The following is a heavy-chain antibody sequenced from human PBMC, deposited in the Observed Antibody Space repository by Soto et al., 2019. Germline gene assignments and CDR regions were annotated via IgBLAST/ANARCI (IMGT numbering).Heavy chain of an antibody. V-gene: IGHV4-59*01. Sequence: LALTFTGSVGAISSYYWSWIRQPPGEGLEWIVCIYYSGSTNYNPSLKSLVTISVDTSKNQFSLKLSSVTAADTAVYYCARDLTKQQPDPTVMDYYYGMGVWGQGTPVTVSS. J-gene: IGHJ6*02. CDR3: ARDLTKQQPDPTVMDYYYGMGV. CDR1: VGAISSYY. D-gene: IGHD6-13*01. CDR2: IYYSGST.